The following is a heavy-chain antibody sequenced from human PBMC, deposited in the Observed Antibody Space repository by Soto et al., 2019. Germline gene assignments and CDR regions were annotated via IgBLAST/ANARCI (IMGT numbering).Heavy chain of an antibody. Sequence: QVHLVQSGGEVKKPGASVKVSCKASGYTFNRHGITWVRQAPGQVLEWMGWISGYNGDINYEQKFQGRVTLSSDTLTTTVYLEPKSLRFYDTAVYYCARVRIVGAREIDFWGQGTLVTVSS. CDR2: ISGYNGDI. J-gene: IGHJ4*02. V-gene: IGHV1-18*04. CDR3: ARVRIVGAREIDF. CDR1: GYTFNRHG. D-gene: IGHD1-26*01.